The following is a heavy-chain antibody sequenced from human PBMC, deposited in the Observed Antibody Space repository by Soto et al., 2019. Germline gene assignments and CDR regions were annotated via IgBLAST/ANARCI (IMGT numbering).Heavy chain of an antibody. CDR1: GYTFTSYA. CDR2: INAGNGNT. V-gene: IGHV1-3*01. CDR3: ASQRGRITMIVVVTDDAFDI. J-gene: IGHJ3*02. D-gene: IGHD3-22*01. Sequence: ASVKVSCKASGYTFTSYAMHWVRQAPGQRLEWMGWINAGNGNTKYSQKFQGRVTITRDTSASTAYMELSSLRSEDTAVYYCASQRGRITMIVVVTDDAFDIWGQGTMVTVSS.